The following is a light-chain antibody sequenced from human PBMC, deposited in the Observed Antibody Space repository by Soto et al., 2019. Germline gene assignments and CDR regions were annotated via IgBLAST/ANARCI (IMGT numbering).Light chain of an antibody. J-gene: IGLJ2*01. V-gene: IGLV2-14*01. CDR2: DVS. CDR1: SSDVGGYNY. CDR3: SSYTSSSPRV. Sequence: QSVLTQPASVSGSPGQSITISCTGTSSDVGGYNYVSWYQQHAGKAPKLMIYDVSNRPSGVSNRFSGSKSGNTASLTISGRQAEDDADYYCSSYTSSSPRVFGGGTQLTVL.